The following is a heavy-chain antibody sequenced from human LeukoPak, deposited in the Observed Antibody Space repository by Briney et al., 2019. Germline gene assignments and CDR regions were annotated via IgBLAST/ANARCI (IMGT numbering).Heavy chain of an antibody. V-gene: IGHV1-69-2*01. CDR1: GYTFTDYY. CDR2: VDPEDGET. Sequence: ASVKVSCKVSGYTFTDYYMHWVQQAPGKGLEWMGLVDPEDGETIYAEKFQRRVTITAGTSTDTAYMELSSLRSEDTAVYYCATDEVLIAGTGDGAFDIWGQGTMVTVSS. CDR3: ATDEVLIAGTGDGAFDI. J-gene: IGHJ3*02. D-gene: IGHD6-13*01.